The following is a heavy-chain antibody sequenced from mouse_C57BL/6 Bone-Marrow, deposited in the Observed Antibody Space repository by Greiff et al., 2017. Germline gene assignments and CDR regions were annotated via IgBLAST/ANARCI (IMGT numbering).Heavy chain of an antibody. CDR1: GFTFSSYA. Sequence: EVMLVESGGGLVKPGGSLKLSCAASGFTFSSYAMSWVRQTPEKRLEWVATISDGGSYTYYPDNVKGRFTIYRDNAKNNLYLQMSHLKSEDTAMYYCARPLYDYVVAWFAYWGQGTLVTVSA. D-gene: IGHD2-4*01. J-gene: IGHJ3*01. V-gene: IGHV5-4*03. CDR3: ARPLYDYVVAWFAY. CDR2: ISDGGSYT.